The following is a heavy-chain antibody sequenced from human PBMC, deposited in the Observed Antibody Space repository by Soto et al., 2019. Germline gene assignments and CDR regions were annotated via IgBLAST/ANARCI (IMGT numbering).Heavy chain of an antibody. Sequence: SETLSLACPVSGSSIRGFYWSWIRKSAGKGLEWIGRIYATGTTDYNPSLKSRVMMSVDTSKKQFSLKLRSVTAADTAVYYCVRDGTKTLRDWFDPWGQGISVTVSS. D-gene: IGHD1-1*01. V-gene: IGHV4-4*07. CDR2: IYATGTT. CDR3: VRDGTKTLRDWFDP. CDR1: GSSIRGFY. J-gene: IGHJ5*02.